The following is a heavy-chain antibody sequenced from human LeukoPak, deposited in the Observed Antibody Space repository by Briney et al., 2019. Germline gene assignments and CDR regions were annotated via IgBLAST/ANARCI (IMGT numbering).Heavy chain of an antibody. CDR1: GYTFTSYG. Sequence: SVKVSCEASGYTFTSYGISWVRQAPGQGLEWMGGIIPIFGTANYAQKFQGRVTITTDESTSTAYMELSSLRSEDTAVYYCARGLRWLQLDYWGQGTLVTVSS. V-gene: IGHV1-69*05. J-gene: IGHJ4*02. D-gene: IGHD5-24*01. CDR2: IIPIFGTA. CDR3: ARGLRWLQLDY.